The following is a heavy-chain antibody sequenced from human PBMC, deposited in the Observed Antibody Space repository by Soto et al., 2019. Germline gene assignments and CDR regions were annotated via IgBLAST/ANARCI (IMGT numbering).Heavy chain of an antibody. D-gene: IGHD3-22*01. CDR2: IHSSGSI. V-gene: IGHV4-30-4*01. Sequence: SETLSLTCTVSGGSISSDDYYWSWIRQAPGRGLEWIGYIHSSGSIYYNPSLKSRATMSIDTAGNQFSLKVSPVTVADTAVYYCARDLDGLHDDTSGPFPRPGWGQGTLVTVSS. CDR3: ARDLDGLHDDTSGPFPRPG. CDR1: GGSISSDDYY. J-gene: IGHJ1*01.